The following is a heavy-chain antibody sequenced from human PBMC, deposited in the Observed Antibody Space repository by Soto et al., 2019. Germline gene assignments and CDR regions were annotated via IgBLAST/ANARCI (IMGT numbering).Heavy chain of an antibody. J-gene: IGHJ4*02. D-gene: IGHD3-22*01. CDR1: GDSFSIYA. V-gene: IGHV1-69*06. Sequence: FAVNVSRKASGDSFSIYALSCVLQAPGQVLELMGGIIPIFDARTYAQKFQGRVTISADKSTKTGYMELSSLTSEDTAVYYCARSSTXYYYQSSPYWPDKELDIWGQGTLVTVSS. CDR2: IIPIFDAR. CDR3: ARSSTXYYYQSSPYWPDKELDI.